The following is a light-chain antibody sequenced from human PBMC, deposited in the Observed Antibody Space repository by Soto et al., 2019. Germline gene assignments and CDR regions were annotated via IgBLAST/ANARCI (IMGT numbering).Light chain of an antibody. CDR1: SSNIGAGYD. Sequence: QSVLTQPPSESGAPGQRVTISCTGSSSNIGAGYDVHWYQQLPGTAPKLLIYGNSNRPSGVPDRFSGSKSVTSASLAITGLQAEDEADYYCHSYDSSLSGWVFDGGTKLTVL. J-gene: IGLJ3*02. V-gene: IGLV1-40*01. CDR2: GNS. CDR3: HSYDSSLSGWV.